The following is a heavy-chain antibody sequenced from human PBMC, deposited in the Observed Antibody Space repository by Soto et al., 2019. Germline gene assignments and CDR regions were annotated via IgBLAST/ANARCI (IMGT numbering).Heavy chain of an antibody. J-gene: IGHJ6*02. D-gene: IGHD3-22*01. CDR3: ARGDATKIVVTTYYAMDV. CDR1: GGSLSNYG. CDR2: IIPVFGTP. Sequence: QVQLVQSGAEVKKPGSSVKVSCKASGGSLSNYGISWVRQAPGQGLEWMGAIIPVFGTPNYAQKFQDRVTITAXEXTXTXYMEVRSLTSEDTAVYYCARGDATKIVVTTYYAMDVWGQGTTVTVSS. V-gene: IGHV1-69*12.